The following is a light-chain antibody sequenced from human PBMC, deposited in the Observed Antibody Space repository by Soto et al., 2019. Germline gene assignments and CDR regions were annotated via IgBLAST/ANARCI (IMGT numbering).Light chain of an antibody. Sequence: EIVLTQSPGTLSLSPGERATLSCRASQSVSFNYLAWYQQKPGQAPRLVIYGASSRATGIPDRFGGSGSGTDFTLTISRLEPEDFAVYYCQHYGSSPITFGQGTRLEIK. CDR2: GAS. CDR3: QHYGSSPIT. CDR1: QSVSFNY. J-gene: IGKJ5*01. V-gene: IGKV3-20*01.